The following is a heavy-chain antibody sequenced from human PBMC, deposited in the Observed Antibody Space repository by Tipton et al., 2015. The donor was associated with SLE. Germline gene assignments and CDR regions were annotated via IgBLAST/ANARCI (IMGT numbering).Heavy chain of an antibody. V-gene: IGHV4-39*07. CDR3: ASLLWGGWPFDH. J-gene: IGHJ4*02. CDR1: VASINSSSYY. Sequence: PGLVKPSETLSLTCTVSVASINSSSYYWAWIRQPPGKGLEWIGSVFYSGTTYYNPSLKSRVTISLVTSKNQFSLKVNSVTAADTAVYYCASLLWGGWPFDHWGQGTLVTVSS. D-gene: IGHD6-19*01. CDR2: VFYSGTT.